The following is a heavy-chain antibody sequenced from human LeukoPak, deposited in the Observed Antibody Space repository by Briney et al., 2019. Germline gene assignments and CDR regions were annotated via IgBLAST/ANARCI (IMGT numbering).Heavy chain of an antibody. V-gene: IGHV4-59*12. D-gene: IGHD3-10*01. Sequence: SETLSLTCTVSGVSISSYYWSWIRQPPGKGLEWIGNIFYSGSTYYSPSLKSRVTISLDTSRNQFSLKLTSVTAADTAVYYCAKSNGYGLVDIWGQGTMVTVSS. CDR3: AKSNGYGLVDI. J-gene: IGHJ3*02. CDR2: IFYSGST. CDR1: GVSISSYY.